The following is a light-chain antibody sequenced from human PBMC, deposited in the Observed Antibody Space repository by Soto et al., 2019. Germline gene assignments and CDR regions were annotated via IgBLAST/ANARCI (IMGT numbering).Light chain of an antibody. CDR1: QSVSSSY. V-gene: IGKV3-20*01. CDR3: QQYGSSPGK. Sequence: EIVLTQSPGTLSLSPGERATLSCRASQSVSSSYLAWYQQTPGQAPRLLIYGASSRATCIPDSFSGSGSGTDFTLTISRLEPEDFAGYYCQQYGSSPGKFGQGTKVDIK. CDR2: GAS. J-gene: IGKJ1*01.